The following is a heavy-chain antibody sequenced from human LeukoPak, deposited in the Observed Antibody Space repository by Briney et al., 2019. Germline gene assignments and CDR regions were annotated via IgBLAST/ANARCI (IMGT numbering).Heavy chain of an antibody. V-gene: IGHV1-69*13. D-gene: IGHD5-24*01. Sequence: ASVKVSCKASGGTFSSYAISWVRQAPEQGLEWMGGIIPIFGTANYAQKFQGRVTITADESTSTAYMELSSLRSEDTAVYYCARAWGWLQFAPIDYWGQGTLVTVSS. J-gene: IGHJ4*02. CDR1: GGTFSSYA. CDR3: ARAWGWLQFAPIDY. CDR2: IIPIFGTA.